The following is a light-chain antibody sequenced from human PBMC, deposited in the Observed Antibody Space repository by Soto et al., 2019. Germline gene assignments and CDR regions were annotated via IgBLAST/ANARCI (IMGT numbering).Light chain of an antibody. V-gene: IGKV3-20*01. J-gene: IGKJ5*01. CDR2: GAS. Sequence: EIVLTQSPGTLTLSPGERATLSCRASQSVSSSYLAWYQQKPGQAPRLLVYGASSRATGIPDRFSGSGSGTDFTLTISRLEPEDFAVYYCQQYGSSPVTFGQGTRLEIK. CDR1: QSVSSSY. CDR3: QQYGSSPVT.